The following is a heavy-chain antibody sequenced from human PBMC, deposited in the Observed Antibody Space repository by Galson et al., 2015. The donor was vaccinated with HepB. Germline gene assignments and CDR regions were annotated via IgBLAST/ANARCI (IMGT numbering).Heavy chain of an antibody. Sequence: SVKVSCKASGYTFTSYGITWVRQAPGQGLEWMGWISVYNGRTDYAEKFQDRVTITADKSTGTAFMELSSLRSEDTAVYYCARADDFWCGYRDAGTSRWFDSWGQGTLVIVSS. V-gene: IGHV1-18*01. D-gene: IGHD3-3*01. CDR2: ISVYNGRT. CDR1: GYTFTSYG. CDR3: ARADDFWCGYRDAGTSRWFDS. J-gene: IGHJ5*01.